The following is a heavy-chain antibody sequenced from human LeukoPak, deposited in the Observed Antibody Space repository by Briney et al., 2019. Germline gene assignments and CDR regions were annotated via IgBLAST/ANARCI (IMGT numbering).Heavy chain of an antibody. D-gene: IGHD3-10*01. Sequence: PGGSLRLSCAASGFNFSSYAMSWVRQAPGKGLEWVSAISGSGGSTFYTDSVKGRFTISGDNSKNTLYLQMNSLRAEDTAVYYCAKDLKGYYGSGSYPHWGQGTLVTVSS. J-gene: IGHJ4*02. CDR3: AKDLKGYYGSGSYPH. CDR1: GFNFSSYA. CDR2: ISGSGGST. V-gene: IGHV3-23*01.